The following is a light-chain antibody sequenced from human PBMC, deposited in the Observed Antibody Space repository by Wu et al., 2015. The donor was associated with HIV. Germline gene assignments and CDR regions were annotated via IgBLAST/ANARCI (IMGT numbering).Light chain of an antibody. V-gene: IGKV3-11*01. J-gene: IGKJ4*01. CDR2: DAP. CDR1: QSVSSF. CDR3: QQRSNWPT. Sequence: EIVLTQSPATLSLSPGERATLSCRASQSVSSFLAWYQQKPGQAPRLLIYDAPNRATGIPARFSGSGSGTDFTLTISSLVPEDFAVYYCQQRSNWPTFGGGTKVEIK.